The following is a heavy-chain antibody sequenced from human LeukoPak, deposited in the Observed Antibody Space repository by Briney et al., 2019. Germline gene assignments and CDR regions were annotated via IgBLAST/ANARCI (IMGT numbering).Heavy chain of an antibody. Sequence: GGSLRLSCAASGFTFSSYAMHWVRQAPGKGLEWVAVISYDGSNKYYADSVKGRFTISRDNSKNTLYLQMNSLRAEDTAVYYCARGSPIFGVVITLFDYXGQGTLVTVSS. V-gene: IGHV3-30-3*01. CDR3: ARGSPIFGVVITLFDY. CDR1: GFTFSSYA. D-gene: IGHD3-3*01. CDR2: ISYDGSNK. J-gene: IGHJ4*02.